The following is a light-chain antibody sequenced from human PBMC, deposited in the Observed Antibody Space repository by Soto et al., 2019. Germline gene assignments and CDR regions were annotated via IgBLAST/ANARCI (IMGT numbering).Light chain of an antibody. J-gene: IGKJ5*01. CDR3: KQYNSYPIS. CDR2: AAS. CDR1: QGISSW. Sequence: DIQMTQSPSSLSASVGDRVTITCRASQGISSWLAWYHQKPEKAPKSLIYAASNLQSGVPSRFRGMESRTELTLTISSLQPEDVATHYCKQYNSYPISCGQGTGLEIK. V-gene: IGKV1D-16*01.